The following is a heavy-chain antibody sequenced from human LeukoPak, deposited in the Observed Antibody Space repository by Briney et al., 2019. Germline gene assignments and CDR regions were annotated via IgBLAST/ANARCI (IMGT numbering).Heavy chain of an antibody. CDR2: IYYSGST. CDR3: ARGECSGGSCYLGPFDY. J-gene: IGHJ4*02. CDR1: GGSISSYY. V-gene: IGHV4-59*01. D-gene: IGHD2-15*01. Sequence: SETLSLTCTVSGGSISSYYWSWIRQPPGKGLEWVGYIYYSGSTNYNPSLKSRVNISVDTSKNQFSLKLISVTAADTAVYYCARGECSGGSCYLGPFDYWGQGTLVTVSS.